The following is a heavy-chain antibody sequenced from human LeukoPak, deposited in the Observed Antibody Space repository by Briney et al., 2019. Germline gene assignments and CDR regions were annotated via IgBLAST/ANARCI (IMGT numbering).Heavy chain of an antibody. Sequence: ASVKVSCKASGYTFTGYYMHWVRQAPGQGLEWMGWINPNSGGTNYAQKFQGRVTMTRDTSISTAYMELSRLRSDDTAVYYCARDRYYYDSSGYLGTFDYWGQGTLVTVSS. D-gene: IGHD3-22*01. CDR1: GYTFTGYY. V-gene: IGHV1-2*02. CDR2: INPNSGGT. J-gene: IGHJ4*02. CDR3: ARDRYYYDSSGYLGTFDY.